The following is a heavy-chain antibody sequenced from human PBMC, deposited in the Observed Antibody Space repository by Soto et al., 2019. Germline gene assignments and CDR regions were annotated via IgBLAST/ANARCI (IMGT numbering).Heavy chain of an antibody. J-gene: IGHJ4*02. CDR2: IKQDGSEK. CDR3: GRLARGAAGGTF. V-gene: IGHV3-7*03. D-gene: IGHD6-13*01. Sequence: VFLRLSCVASGFTFSSYYMMWARQVPGRGLEWLAKIKQDGSEKSYVDSVRGRFTISRDNAKESVYLQMDSLRADDTAVYFCGRLARGAAGGTFWGQGTLVTVSS. CDR1: GFTFSSYY.